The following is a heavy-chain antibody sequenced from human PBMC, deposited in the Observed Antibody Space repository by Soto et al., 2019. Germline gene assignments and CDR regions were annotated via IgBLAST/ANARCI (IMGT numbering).Heavy chain of an antibody. CDR2: INAGNGNT. CDR3: ARAVAVPADFDY. D-gene: IGHD6-19*01. V-gene: IGHV1-3*05. J-gene: IGHJ4*02. Sequence: QVQLVQSGAEEKKPGASVKVSCKASGYSFTSYAMHWVRQAPGQGLEWMGWINAGNGNTKYSQKFQGRVTITRDTAASTAYMALSSLRSEDTALYYCARAVAVPADFDYWGQGTLVTVSS. CDR1: GYSFTSYA.